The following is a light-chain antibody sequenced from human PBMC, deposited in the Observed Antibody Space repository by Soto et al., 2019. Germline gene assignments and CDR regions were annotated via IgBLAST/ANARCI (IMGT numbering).Light chain of an antibody. Sequence: EIVMTQSPATLSVSPGERATLSCRASQSVSSNLAWFQQKPGQAPRLLIYGAPTRATAIPARFSGSGSGTEFTLTISSLQSEDFVVYYCQQYNNWPGTFGQGTKVDIK. V-gene: IGKV3-15*01. CDR2: GAP. CDR1: QSVSSN. CDR3: QQYNNWPGT. J-gene: IGKJ1*01.